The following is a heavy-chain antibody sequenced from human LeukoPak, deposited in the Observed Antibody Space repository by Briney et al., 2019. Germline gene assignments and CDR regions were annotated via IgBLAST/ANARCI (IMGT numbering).Heavy chain of an antibody. J-gene: IGHJ4*02. Sequence: PGGCLRLSCAAAGFTFSSYGMHWVRQAPGKGLEWAAFIRYDGSTKYYADSVKGRFTVSRDNSKNTLYVQMKSLRTEDSAVYYCTKDFVVVPGNVNYFDYWGQGTLVTVSS. CDR1: GFTFSSYG. V-gene: IGHV3-30*02. D-gene: IGHD2-21*02. CDR3: TKDFVVVPGNVNYFDY. CDR2: IRYDGSTK.